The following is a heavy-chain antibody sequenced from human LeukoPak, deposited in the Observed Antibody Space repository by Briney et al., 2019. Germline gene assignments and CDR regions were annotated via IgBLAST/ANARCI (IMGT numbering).Heavy chain of an antibody. J-gene: IGHJ4*02. Sequence: WASVKVSCKASVGTFSSYTISWVRQAPRQGLEWVGRIIPIRGIANYAQKFQGRVTITADKSTSTAYMELSSLRSEDTAVYYCASPKGGRPTTFDYWGQGTLVTVSS. D-gene: IGHD3-16*01. CDR3: ASPKGGRPTTFDY. V-gene: IGHV1-69*02. CDR2: IIPIRGIA. CDR1: VGTFSSYT.